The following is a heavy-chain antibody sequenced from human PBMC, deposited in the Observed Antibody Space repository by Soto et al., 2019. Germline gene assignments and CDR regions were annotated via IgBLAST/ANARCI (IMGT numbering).Heavy chain of an antibody. CDR3: ASHYDMWSGYLSPVDY. Sequence: QVQLVESGGALVKPGGSLRLSCAASGCTFSDYYMSWIRQAPGKGLEWISYIDTSGTKIYYADSVKGRFTITRDNAKNSLSLEMNSLRDAHTAVYYCASHYDMWSGYLSPVDYWGQGTLVTVSS. CDR1: GCTFSDYY. CDR2: IDTSGTKI. V-gene: IGHV3-11*01. J-gene: IGHJ4*02. D-gene: IGHD3-3*01.